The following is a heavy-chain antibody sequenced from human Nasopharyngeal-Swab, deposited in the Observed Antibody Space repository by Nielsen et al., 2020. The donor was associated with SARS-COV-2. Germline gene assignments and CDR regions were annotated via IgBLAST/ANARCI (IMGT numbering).Heavy chain of an antibody. CDR1: GFSFHNYA. V-gene: IGHV3-48*01. J-gene: IGHJ6*03. Sequence: GGSLRLSSAASGFSFHNYAMNWLRQAPGKGLEWVAYISGSSTALAYAASVKGRFTISRDDAKNALFLQMTSLGAEDAAVYYCARDPSNCNNWYNYVDVWGKGTTVTVSS. D-gene: IGHD1-1*01. CDR2: ISGSSTAL. CDR3: ARDPSNCNNWYNYVDV.